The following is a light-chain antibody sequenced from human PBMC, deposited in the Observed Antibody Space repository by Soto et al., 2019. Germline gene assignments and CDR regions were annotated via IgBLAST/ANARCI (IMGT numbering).Light chain of an antibody. J-gene: IGKJ5*01. CDR3: QQYNNWPPIT. Sequence: EIVMTQSPATLSVSPGERATLSCRASQSVSSNLAWYQQKPGQAPRLLIYGASTRATGIPARFSGSGSGTEFTLTISSLQSEDFAVYECQQYNNWPPITFGQGTRLEIK. CDR2: GAS. V-gene: IGKV3-15*01. CDR1: QSVSSN.